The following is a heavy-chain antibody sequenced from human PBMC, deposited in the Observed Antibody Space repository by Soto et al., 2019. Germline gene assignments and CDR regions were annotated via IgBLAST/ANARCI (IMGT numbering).Heavy chain of an antibody. CDR3: ACAVTGRDYYYGMDV. Sequence: ASVKVSCKASGYTFTSYGISWVRQAPGQGLEWMGWISAYNGNTNYAQKLQGRVTMTTDTSTSTAYMELRSLRSDDTAVYYCACAVTGRDYYYGMDVWGQGTTVTVSS. D-gene: IGHD5-18*01. CDR2: ISAYNGNT. V-gene: IGHV1-18*04. CDR1: GYTFTSYG. J-gene: IGHJ6*02.